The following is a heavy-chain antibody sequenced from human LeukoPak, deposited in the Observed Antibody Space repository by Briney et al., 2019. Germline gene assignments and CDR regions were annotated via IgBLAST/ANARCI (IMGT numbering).Heavy chain of an antibody. Sequence: PGRSLRLSCAASGFTASSYAISSVRQAPGKGLGWVSATSGSGGSTYYADSAKGRFTISRDNSKNTLYLQMNSLRAEDTAAYYCAKDGSWNRRIVGATPYFDYWGQGTLVTVSS. CDR2: TSGSGGST. J-gene: IGHJ4*02. D-gene: IGHD1-26*01. CDR1: GFTASSYA. V-gene: IGHV3-23*01. CDR3: AKDGSWNRRIVGATPYFDY.